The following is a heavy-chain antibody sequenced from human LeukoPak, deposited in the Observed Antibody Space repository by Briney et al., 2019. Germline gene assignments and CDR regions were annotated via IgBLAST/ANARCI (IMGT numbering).Heavy chain of an antibody. D-gene: IGHD6-13*01. V-gene: IGHV3-43D*03. Sequence: GGSLRLSCAASGFTFDDYGMSRVRQAPGKGLEWVSLISWDGGSTYYADSVKGRFTISRDNSKNSLYLQMNSLRAEDTALYYCAKGTSSWHEFDYWGQGTLVTVSS. CDR1: GFTFDDYG. CDR3: AKGTSSWHEFDY. J-gene: IGHJ4*02. CDR2: ISWDGGST.